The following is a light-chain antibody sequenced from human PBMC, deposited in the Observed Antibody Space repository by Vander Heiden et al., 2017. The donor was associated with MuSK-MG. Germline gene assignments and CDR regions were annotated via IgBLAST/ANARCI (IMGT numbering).Light chain of an antibody. CDR2: EVS. Sequence: QSALTQPAPVSGSPGQSTTISCTGTSSDVGGYNYVSWYQQQPGKAPKLMIYEVSNRPSGVSNRFSGSKSGNTASLTISGLQAEDEADYYCSSYTSSSTWVFGGGTKLTV. CDR1: SSDVGGYNY. CDR3: SSYTSSSTWV. J-gene: IGLJ3*02. V-gene: IGLV2-14*01.